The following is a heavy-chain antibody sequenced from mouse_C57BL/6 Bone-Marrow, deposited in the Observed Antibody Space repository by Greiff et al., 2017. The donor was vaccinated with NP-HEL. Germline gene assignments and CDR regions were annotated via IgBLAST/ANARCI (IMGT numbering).Heavy chain of an antibody. CDR1: GFSLTSYG. J-gene: IGHJ4*01. Sequence: QVQLQQSGPGLVQPSQSLSITCTVSGFSLTSYGVHWVRQSPGKGLEWLGVIWRGGSTDYNAAFMSRLSITKDNSKSQVFFKMNSLQADDTAIYYCAKRAGTDYYAMDYWGQGTSVTVSS. CDR2: IWRGGST. V-gene: IGHV2-5*01. CDR3: AKRAGTDYYAMDY. D-gene: IGHD4-1*01.